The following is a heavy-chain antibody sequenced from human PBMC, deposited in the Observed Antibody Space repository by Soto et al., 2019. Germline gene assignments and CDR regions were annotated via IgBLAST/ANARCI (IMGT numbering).Heavy chain of an antibody. D-gene: IGHD6-13*01. J-gene: IGHJ4*02. CDR3: ARRDSSSCDY. CDR2: ITGSGDRT. V-gene: IGHV3-23*01. Sequence: EVQLLESGGDLVQPGGSLRLSCAASGFTFSTYAMRWVRQAPGKGLEWVSSITGSGDRTYYAESVKGRFTNSRDNSQSTLHMLMNRLSSEDTAVYYCARRDSSSCDYWGQGTLVTVSS. CDR1: GFTFSTYA.